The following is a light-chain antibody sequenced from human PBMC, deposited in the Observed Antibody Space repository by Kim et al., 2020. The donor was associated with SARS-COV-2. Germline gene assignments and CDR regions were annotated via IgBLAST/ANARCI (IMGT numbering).Light chain of an antibody. CDR2: DAS. J-gene: IGKJ5*01. Sequence: PRERATLPCRASQSVSSYLAWDQQKTGQAPRLLMYDASNRATGIPARFSGSGSGTDFTLTISSLEPEDFAVYYCQQRFNWPITFGQGTRLEIK. CDR1: QSVSSY. CDR3: QQRFNWPIT. V-gene: IGKV3-11*01.